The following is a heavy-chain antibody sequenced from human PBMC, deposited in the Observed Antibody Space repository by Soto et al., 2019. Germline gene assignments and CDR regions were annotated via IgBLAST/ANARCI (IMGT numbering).Heavy chain of an antibody. CDR1: GFTFSSDW. D-gene: IGHD3-10*01. J-gene: IGHJ4*02. Sequence: EVQLVESGGDLVQPGGSLRLSCAASGFTFSSDWMHWVRQAPGKGLVWLSRINSDGSSTSYADSVKGRFTISRDNAKNTLYLQMNSLRAEDTAVYYCARELRGASGSPDYWGQGTLVTVSS. V-gene: IGHV3-74*01. CDR2: INSDGSST. CDR3: ARELRGASGSPDY.